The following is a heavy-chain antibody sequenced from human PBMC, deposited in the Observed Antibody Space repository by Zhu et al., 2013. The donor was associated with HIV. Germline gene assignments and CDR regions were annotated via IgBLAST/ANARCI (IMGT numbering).Heavy chain of an antibody. CDR2: INPSGGST. CDR1: GYTFTSYY. D-gene: IGHD3-3*01. CDR3: ARDRLLRFLEWPSSGMDV. Sequence: QVQLVQSGAEVKKPGASVKVSCKASGYTFTSYYMHWVRQAPGQGLEWMGIINPSGGSTSYAQKFQGRVTMTRDTSTSTVYMELSSLRSEDTAVYYCARDRLLRFLEWPSSGMDVWGQGTTVTVSS. J-gene: IGHJ6*02. V-gene: IGHV1-46*01.